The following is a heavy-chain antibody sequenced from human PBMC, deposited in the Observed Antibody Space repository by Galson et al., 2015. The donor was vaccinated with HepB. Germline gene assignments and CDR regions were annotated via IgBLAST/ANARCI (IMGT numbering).Heavy chain of an antibody. Sequence: FTNYGITWVRQAPGQGLEWMGWISPYNGNTNYAQNFQGRVTMTTDTSTTTAFMELRGLRSDDTAVYYCAREEGVAVGTDTLDFWGQGTRLTVSS. CDR3: AREEGVAVGTDTLDF. V-gene: IGHV1-18*01. J-gene: IGHJ4*02. CDR2: ISPYNGNT. D-gene: IGHD6-13*01. CDR1: FTNYG.